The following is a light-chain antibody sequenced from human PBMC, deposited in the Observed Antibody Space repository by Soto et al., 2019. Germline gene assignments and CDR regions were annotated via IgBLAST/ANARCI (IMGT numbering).Light chain of an antibody. Sequence: DIQMTQSPSSLSASVGDRVTITCRASQGISSYLAWYQQKPGKVPKLLIYAASTLQSGVPSRFSGSGSGTDITLTISSLQPEDVATYYCQKYNSAPNTFGQGTKLEIK. J-gene: IGKJ2*01. CDR3: QKYNSAPNT. V-gene: IGKV1-27*01. CDR1: QGISSY. CDR2: AAS.